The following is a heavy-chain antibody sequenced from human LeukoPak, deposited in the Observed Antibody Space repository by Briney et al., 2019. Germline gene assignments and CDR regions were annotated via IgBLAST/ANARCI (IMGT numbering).Heavy chain of an antibody. V-gene: IGHV4-39*07. D-gene: IGHD3-9*01. CDR2: IYYSGST. CDR3: ARLTGYSSESWFDP. J-gene: IGHJ5*02. CDR1: GGSISSSTYY. Sequence: SETLSLTCTVSGGSISSSTYYWGWIRQPPGKGLEWIGSIYYSGSTYNNPSLNSRVTISGDTSKNQFSLKLSSVTAADTAVYYCARLTGYSSESWFDPWGQGTLVTVSS.